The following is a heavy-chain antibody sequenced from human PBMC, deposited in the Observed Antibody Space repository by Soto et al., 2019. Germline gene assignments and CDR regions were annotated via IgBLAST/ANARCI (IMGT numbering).Heavy chain of an antibody. V-gene: IGHV4-34*09. CDR2: INHSGST. Sequence: LLLPCADVGVSFGGYSWRWVRPPPGKGLERIGEINHSGSTYYNPSLNSRGTISVDTFNNQYSLKLRSVAGADTGVYYCARRQHGSRGHCFDYSGQGTLVT. D-gene: IGHD3-22*01. CDR3: ARRQHGSRGHCFDY. CDR1: GVSFGGYS. J-gene: IGHJ4*02.